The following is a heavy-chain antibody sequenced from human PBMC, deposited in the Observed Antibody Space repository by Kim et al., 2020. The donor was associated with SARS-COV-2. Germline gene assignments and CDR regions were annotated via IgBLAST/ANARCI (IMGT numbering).Heavy chain of an antibody. CDR2: ISWNSGSI. CDR3: AKDMLGGWYHDAFDI. CDR1: GFTFDDYA. J-gene: IGHJ3*02. D-gene: IGHD6-19*01. Sequence: GGSLRLSCAASGFTFDDYAMHWVRQAPGKGLEWVSGISWNSGSIGYADSVKGRFTISRDNAKNSLYLQMNSLRAEDTALYYCAKDMLGGWYHDAFDIWGQGTMVTVSS. V-gene: IGHV3-9*01.